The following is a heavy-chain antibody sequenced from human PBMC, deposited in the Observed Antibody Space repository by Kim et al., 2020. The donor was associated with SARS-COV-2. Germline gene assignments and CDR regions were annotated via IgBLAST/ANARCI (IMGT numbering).Heavy chain of an antibody. V-gene: IGHV4-34*01. CDR1: GGSFSGYY. CDR3: ARSWGGGY. Sequence: SETLSLTCAVYGGSFSGYYWSWIRQPPGKGLEWIGEINHSGSTNYNPSLKSRVTISVDTSKNQFSLKLSSVTAADTAVYYCARSWGGGYWGQGTLVTVSS. J-gene: IGHJ4*02. CDR2: INHSGST. D-gene: IGHD3-16*01.